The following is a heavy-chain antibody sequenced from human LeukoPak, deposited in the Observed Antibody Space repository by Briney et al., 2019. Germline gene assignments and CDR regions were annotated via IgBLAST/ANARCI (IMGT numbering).Heavy chain of an antibody. CDR1: GNTLTGYY. CDR2: INPNSGGA. J-gene: IGHJ4*02. CDR3: ARDRDTAMVQYYFDY. V-gene: IGHV1-2*04. D-gene: IGHD5-18*01. Sequence: ASVKVSCKASGNTLTGYYMHWLRQAPGQGLDWMGWINPNSGGANYAQKFQGWVTMTRDTSISTAYMELSRLRSDDTAVYYCARDRDTAMVQYYFDYWGQGTLVTVSS.